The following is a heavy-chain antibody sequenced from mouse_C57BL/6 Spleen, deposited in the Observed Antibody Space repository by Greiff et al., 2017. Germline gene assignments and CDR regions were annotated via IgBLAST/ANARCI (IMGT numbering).Heavy chain of an antibody. D-gene: IGHD1-1*01. Sequence: EVKLVESGPGMVKPSQSLSLTCTVTGYSITSGYDWHWIRHFPGNKLEWMGYISYSGSTNYNPSLKSRISITHDTSKNHFFLKLNSVTTEDTATYYCARGGLYYGKAWFAYWGQGTLVTVSA. CDR1: GYSITSGYD. V-gene: IGHV3-1*01. CDR3: ARGGLYYGKAWFAY. CDR2: ISYSGST. J-gene: IGHJ3*01.